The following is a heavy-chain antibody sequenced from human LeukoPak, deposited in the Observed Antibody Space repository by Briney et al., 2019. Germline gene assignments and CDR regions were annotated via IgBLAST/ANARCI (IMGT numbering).Heavy chain of an antibody. CDR2: IYYSGST. CDR3: ARNRYYYGSGNYGLPNWFDP. V-gene: IGHV4-39*01. Sequence: SETLSLTCTVSGGSISSNSYYWGWIRQPPGKGLKWIGSIYYSGSTYYNPSLKSRVTISVDTSKNQFSLKLNSVTAADTAVYYCARNRYYYGSGNYGLPNWFDPWGQGTLVTVSS. CDR1: GGSISSNSYY. D-gene: IGHD3-10*01. J-gene: IGHJ5*02.